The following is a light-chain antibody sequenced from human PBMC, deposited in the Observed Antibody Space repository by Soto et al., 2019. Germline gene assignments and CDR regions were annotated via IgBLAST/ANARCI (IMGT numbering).Light chain of an antibody. CDR2: EVS. J-gene: IGLJ2*01. CDR3: SSYAGTKNLL. CDR1: SSDVGGYNS. V-gene: IGLV2-8*01. Sequence: QSVLTQPPSASGSPGQSVTISCTGTSSDVGGYNSVSWYQQHPGKAPKLMIYEVSKRPSGVPDRFSASKSDNTASLTVSGLQAEDDADYYCSSYAGTKNLLFGGGTKVTVL.